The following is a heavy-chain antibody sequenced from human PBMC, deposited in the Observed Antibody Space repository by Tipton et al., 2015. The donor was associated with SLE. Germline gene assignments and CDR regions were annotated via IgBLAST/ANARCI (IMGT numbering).Heavy chain of an antibody. V-gene: IGHV4-39*07. J-gene: IGHJ6*02. CDR2: VSYSGST. CDR3: ARLGRTYYYGSGSSGGYYGMDV. Sequence: LRLSCSVSGDSINNRDDYWGWIRQAPGKGPEWIGSVSYSGSTYYNPSLKSRVTISVDTSKNQFSLKLSSVTAADTAVYYCARLGRTYYYGSGSSGGYYGMDVWGQGTTVTVSS. CDR1: GDSINNRDDY. D-gene: IGHD3-10*01.